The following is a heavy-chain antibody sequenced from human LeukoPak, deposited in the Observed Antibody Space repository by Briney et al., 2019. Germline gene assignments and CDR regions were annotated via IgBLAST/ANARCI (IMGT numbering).Heavy chain of an antibody. D-gene: IGHD5-18*01. Sequence: SETLSLTCTVSGGSISTHYWSWIRQPPGKGLEWIGYIYYSGSTNYNPSLKSRVTISVDTSKNQFSLNLKYVTAADTAVYYCARAGYSYGYRAFDIWGQGTMVTVSS. CDR1: GGSISTHY. V-gene: IGHV4-59*08. CDR3: ARAGYSYGYRAFDI. J-gene: IGHJ3*02. CDR2: IYYSGST.